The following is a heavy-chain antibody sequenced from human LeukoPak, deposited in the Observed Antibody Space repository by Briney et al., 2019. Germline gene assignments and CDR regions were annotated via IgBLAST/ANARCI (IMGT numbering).Heavy chain of an antibody. CDR1: GFTFSSYA. Sequence: PGGSLRLSCAASGFTFSSYAMHWVRQAPGKGLEWVGRIKSKTDGGTTDYAAPVKGRFTISRDDSKNTLYLQMNSLKTEDTAVYYCTTHPGFYDFWSGYFWGQGTLVTVSS. J-gene: IGHJ4*02. D-gene: IGHD3-3*01. CDR3: TTHPGFYDFWSGYF. V-gene: IGHV3-15*01. CDR2: IKSKTDGGTT.